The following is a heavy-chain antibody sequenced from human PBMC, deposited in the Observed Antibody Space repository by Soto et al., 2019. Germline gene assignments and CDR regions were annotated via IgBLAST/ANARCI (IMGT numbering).Heavy chain of an antibody. CDR1: GGSFSGYY. D-gene: IGHD6-25*01. V-gene: IGHV4-34*01. CDR2: INHSGST. J-gene: IGHJ4*02. Sequence: SETLSLTCAVYGGSFSGYYWNWIRQPPGKGLEWIGEINHSGSTNYNPSLKSRVTISVDTSKNQFSLKLSSVTAADTAVYYCARPSNRLDFDYWGQGTLVTVSS. CDR3: ARPSNRLDFDY.